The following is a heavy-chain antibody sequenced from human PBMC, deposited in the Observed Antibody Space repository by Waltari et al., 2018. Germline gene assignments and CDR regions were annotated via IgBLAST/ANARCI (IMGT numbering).Heavy chain of an antibody. CDR1: GFTFSSYA. V-gene: IGHV3-30*01. J-gene: IGHJ6*02. CDR2: ISYDGSNK. CDR3: ARDRPILRFLEWTPYYYYGMDV. Sequence: QVQLVESGGGVVQPGRSLRLSCAASGFTFSSYAMHWVRQAPGKGLEWGAVISYDGSNKYYADSVKGRFTISRDNSKNTLYLQMNSLRAEDTAVYYCARDRPILRFLEWTPYYYYGMDVWGQGTTVTVSS. D-gene: IGHD3-3*01.